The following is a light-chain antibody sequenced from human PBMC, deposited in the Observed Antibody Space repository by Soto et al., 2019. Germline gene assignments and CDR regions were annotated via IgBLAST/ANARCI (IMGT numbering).Light chain of an antibody. CDR1: SSDIGAYIY. V-gene: IGLV2-8*01. J-gene: IGLJ1*01. Sequence: QSALTQPPSASGSPGQSVTISCTGTSSDIGAYIYVSWYQQHPGKPPKLMISEVSRRPSGVPERFSGSKSGNTASLTVSGLQADDEAHYYCSSYAGSNTFVFGTGTKVTVL. CDR2: EVS. CDR3: SSYAGSNTFV.